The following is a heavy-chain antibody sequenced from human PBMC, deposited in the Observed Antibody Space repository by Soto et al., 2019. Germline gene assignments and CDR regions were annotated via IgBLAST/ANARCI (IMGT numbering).Heavy chain of an antibody. D-gene: IGHD6-13*01. CDR3: ARVAAAAGNPFDI. Sequence: PSVKVSCKASGYTFTGYYMHWVRQAPGQGLEWMGWINPNSGGTNYAQKFQGWVTMTRDTSISTAYMELSRLRSDDTAVYYCARVAAAAGNPFDIWGQGTMVTVSS. CDR2: INPNSGGT. J-gene: IGHJ3*02. CDR1: GYTFTGYY. V-gene: IGHV1-2*04.